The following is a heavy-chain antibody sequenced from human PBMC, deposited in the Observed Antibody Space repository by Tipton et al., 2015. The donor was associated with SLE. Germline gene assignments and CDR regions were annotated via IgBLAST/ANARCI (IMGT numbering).Heavy chain of an antibody. Sequence: TLSLTCTVSGGSISSGSYYWSWIRQPAGKGLEWIGHIYATGITNYNPSLKSRVTISVDTPKNQFPLKLSSVTAAETAVYYCARRTTRSSGYFGAFDIWGQGAMVTVSS. D-gene: IGHD3-22*01. CDR1: GGSISSGSYY. V-gene: IGHV4-61*09. CDR2: IYATGIT. CDR3: ARRTTRSSGYFGAFDI. J-gene: IGHJ3*02.